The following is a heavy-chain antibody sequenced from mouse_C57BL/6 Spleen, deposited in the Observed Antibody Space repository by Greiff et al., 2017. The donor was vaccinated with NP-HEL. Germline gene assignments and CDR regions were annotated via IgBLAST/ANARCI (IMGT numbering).Heavy chain of an antibody. CDR2: ILPGSGST. J-gene: IGHJ3*01. Sequence: QVQLQQSGAELMKPGASVKLSCKATGYTFTGYWIEWVKQRPGHGLEWIGEILPGSGSTTYNEKFKGKATFTADTSSNTAYMQLSSLTTEDSAIYYCARRDYDPAWFAYWGQGTLVTVSA. D-gene: IGHD2-4*01. CDR3: ARRDYDPAWFAY. V-gene: IGHV1-9*01. CDR1: GYTFTGYW.